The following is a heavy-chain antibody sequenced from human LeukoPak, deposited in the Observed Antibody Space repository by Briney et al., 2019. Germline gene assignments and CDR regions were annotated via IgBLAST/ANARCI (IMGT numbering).Heavy chain of an antibody. J-gene: IGHJ4*02. V-gene: IGHV3-15*01. CDR1: GFTFSNAW. Sequence: PGGSLRLSCAASGFTFSNAWMSWVRQAPGKGLEWVGRIKSKTDGGTTDYAAPVKGRFTISRDDSKNTLYLQMNSLKTEDTAAYYCTTGWGSSINYYFDYWGQGTLVTVSS. CDR2: IKSKTDGGTT. D-gene: IGHD2-15*01. CDR3: TTGWGSSINYYFDY.